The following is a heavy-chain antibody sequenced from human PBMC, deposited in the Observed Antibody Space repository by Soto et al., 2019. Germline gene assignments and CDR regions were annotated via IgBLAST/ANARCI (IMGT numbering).Heavy chain of an antibody. CDR2: FSSSSSTT. CDR1: GFTFSSYS. J-gene: IGHJ4*02. V-gene: IGHV3-48*01. Sequence: PGGSLRLSCAASGFTFSSYSMNWVRQAPGKGLEWVSSFSSSSSTTYYADSVKGRFTISRDNSKSTLYLQMSRLRAEDTALYFCARGGEATTYFFDYWGQGTPVTVSS. CDR3: ARGGEATTYFFDY. D-gene: IGHD5-12*01.